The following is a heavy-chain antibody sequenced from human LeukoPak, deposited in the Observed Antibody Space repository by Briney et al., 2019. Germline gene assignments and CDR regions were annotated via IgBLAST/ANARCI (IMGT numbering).Heavy chain of an antibody. CDR3: ARVRGKINFGDY. V-gene: IGHV3-11*05. CDR1: GFTFSDYY. Sequence: KPGGSLRLSCAASGFTFSDYYMSWIRQAPGKGLEWVSYISSSSSYTNYADSVKGRFTISRGNAKNSLYLQMNSLRAEDTAVYYCARVRGKINFGDYWGQGTLVTVSS. D-gene: IGHD3-16*01. J-gene: IGHJ4*02. CDR2: ISSSSSYT.